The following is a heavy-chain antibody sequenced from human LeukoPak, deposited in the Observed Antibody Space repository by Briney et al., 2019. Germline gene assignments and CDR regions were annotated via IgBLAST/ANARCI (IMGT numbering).Heavy chain of an antibody. CDR3: ARKVVDFWSGGWFDP. Sequence: SETLSLTCTVSGGSISSYYWSWIRQPPGKGLEWIGYIYYSGSTNYNPSLKSRVTISVDTSKNQFSLKLSSVTAADTAVYYCARKVVDFWSGGWFDPWGQGTLVTVSS. V-gene: IGHV4-59*01. CDR1: GGSISSYY. J-gene: IGHJ5*02. CDR2: IYYSGST. D-gene: IGHD3-3*01.